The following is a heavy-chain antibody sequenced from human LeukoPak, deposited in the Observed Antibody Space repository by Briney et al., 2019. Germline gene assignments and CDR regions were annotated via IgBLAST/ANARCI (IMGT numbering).Heavy chain of an antibody. V-gene: IGHV4-39*01. D-gene: IGHD2/OR15-2a*01. CDR3: AGSYSSTWYSTFDL. Sequence: SETLSLTCTVCGGFLNSNSYYWGWIRQPPGKGLEWIGSINYSGNTYYSPSLKSRVTISVDTSKNQFSLKLSSVTAADSAIYYCAGSYSSTWYSTFDLWGQGTVVTVSS. CDR2: INYSGNT. J-gene: IGHJ3*01. CDR1: GGFLNSNSYY.